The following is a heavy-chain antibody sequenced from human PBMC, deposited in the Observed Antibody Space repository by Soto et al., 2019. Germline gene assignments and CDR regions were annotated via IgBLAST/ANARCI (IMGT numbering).Heavy chain of an antibody. CDR3: ARGTLRFLEWPPLSYYMDV. Sequence: PGGSLRLSCAASGFSFDDYGMSWVRQAPGKGLEWVSAINWNGGSTGYADSVKGRFTISRDNAKISLYLQMNSLRGEDTALYHCARGTLRFLEWPPLSYYMDVWGKGTTVTVSS. CDR2: INWNGGST. V-gene: IGHV3-20*01. J-gene: IGHJ6*03. D-gene: IGHD3-3*01. CDR1: GFSFDDYG.